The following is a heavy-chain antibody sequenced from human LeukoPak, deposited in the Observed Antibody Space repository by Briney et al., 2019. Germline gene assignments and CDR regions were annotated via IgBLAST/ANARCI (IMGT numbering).Heavy chain of an antibody. CDR2: IDYSGGST. J-gene: IGHJ6*03. D-gene: IGHD3-10*01. Sequence: GGSLRLSCTASGFTLSSYEMSWVRQAPGKGLEWVSGIDYSGGSTYYADSVKGRFTISRDNSKNTLYLQLNSLRGDDTAVYYCAKSGRDALNYYYYMDVWGKGTTVTISS. CDR1: GFTLSSYE. CDR3: AKSGRDALNYYYYMDV. V-gene: IGHV3-23*01.